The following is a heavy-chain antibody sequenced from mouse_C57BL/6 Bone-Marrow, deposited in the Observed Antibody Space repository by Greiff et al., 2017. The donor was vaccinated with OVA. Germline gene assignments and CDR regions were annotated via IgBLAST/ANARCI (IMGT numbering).Heavy chain of an antibody. V-gene: IGHV2-6-1*01. CDR3: SRHSDWDVDAMDN. CDR1: GFSLTSYG. Sequence: VKLQESGPGLVAPSQRLSITCTVSGFSLTSYGVHWVRQPTGKGLEWLVVIWSDGSTTYNSALKSRLSISKDNSKSQVFLKMNSLQTDDTAMYYCSRHSDWDVDAMDNWGQGNPGTASS. D-gene: IGHD4-1*01. CDR2: IWSDGST. J-gene: IGHJ4*01.